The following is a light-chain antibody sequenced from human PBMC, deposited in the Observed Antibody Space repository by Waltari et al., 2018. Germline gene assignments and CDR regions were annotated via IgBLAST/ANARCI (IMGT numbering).Light chain of an antibody. J-gene: IGLJ3*02. CDR2: RDN. CDR1: NSNLGSNY. V-gene: IGLV1-47*01. CDR3: ATWDNSLSGRV. Sequence: QSVLTQPPSASGTPGQRVTLSCSGRNSNLGSNYIYWYQQFPGTAPKLLICRDNQRPSGVPDRFSGSKSGTSASLVISGLRSEDDADYYCATWDNSLSGRVFGGGTRVTVL.